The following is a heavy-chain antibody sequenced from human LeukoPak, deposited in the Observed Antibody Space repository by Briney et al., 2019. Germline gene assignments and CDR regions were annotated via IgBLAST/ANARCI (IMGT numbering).Heavy chain of an antibody. CDR3: ARDPSLDVGTPDAFDI. J-gene: IGHJ3*02. CDR1: GFTVSSDY. CDR2: IYSGGST. Sequence: PGGSLRLSCAASGFTVSSDYISCVRQAPGKGLQGVSVIYSGGSTYYADSVKGRFTISRDNSKNTLYLQMNSLRAEDTAVYDCARDPSLDVGTPDAFDIWGQGTMVTVSS. V-gene: IGHV3-53*01. D-gene: IGHD7-27*01.